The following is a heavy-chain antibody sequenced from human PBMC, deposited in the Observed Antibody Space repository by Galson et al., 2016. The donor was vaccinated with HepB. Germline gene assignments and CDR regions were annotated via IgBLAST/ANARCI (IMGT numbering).Heavy chain of an antibody. D-gene: IGHD6-6*01. CDR2: IHYSGST. Sequence: TLSLTCVVSGASISSGDYYWSWMRQHPEKGLEWIGYIHYSGSTSYNPSLKSRVTISVDTSKNQFSLKLGSMTAADTAVYSCARGWGSSSSNFFDYWGQGTLVTVSS. J-gene: IGHJ4*02. CDR3: ARGWGSSSSNFFDY. V-gene: IGHV4-31*11. CDR1: GASISSGDYY.